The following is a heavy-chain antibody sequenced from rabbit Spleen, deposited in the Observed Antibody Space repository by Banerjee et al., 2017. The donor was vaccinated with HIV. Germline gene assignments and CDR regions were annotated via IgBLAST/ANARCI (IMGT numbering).Heavy chain of an antibody. D-gene: IGHD4-2*01. CDR1: GLDFSSTYW. CDR2: IDAGSSGST. CDR3: ARDAAGREDFNL. V-gene: IGHV1S40*01. Sequence: QSLEESGGDLVKPGASLTLTCKASGLDFSSTYWICWVRQAPGKGLEWIACIDAGSSGSTYYASWAKGRFTISKSSSTTVALQVTSLTVADTATYFCARDAAGREDFNLWGQGTLVTVS. J-gene: IGHJ4*01.